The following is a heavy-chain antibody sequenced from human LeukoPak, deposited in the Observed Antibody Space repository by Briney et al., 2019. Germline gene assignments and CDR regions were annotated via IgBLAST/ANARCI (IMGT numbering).Heavy chain of an antibody. CDR2: IYYSGST. CDR3: ARDRGFCSGGSCYRWFDP. J-gene: IGHJ5*02. D-gene: IGHD2-15*01. CDR1: SVSISSYS. Sequence: PSETLSLTCSVSSVSISSYSWSWIRQPPGKGLEWIGYIYYSGSTNYNPPLKSRVTISVDTSKKQFSLKLSSVTAADTAVYYCARDRGFCSGGSCYRWFDPWGQGTLVTVSS. V-gene: IGHV4-59*01.